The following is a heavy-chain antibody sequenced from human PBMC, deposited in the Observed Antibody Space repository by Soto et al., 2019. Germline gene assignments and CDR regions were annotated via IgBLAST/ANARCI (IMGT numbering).Heavy chain of an antibody. V-gene: IGHV3-48*02. Sequence: GGSLRLSCAASGFTFSSYSMNWVRQAPGKGLEWVSYISSSSSTIYYADSVKGRFTISRDNAKNSLYLQMNSLRDEDTAVYYCARNDIVVVVAATPSYAFDIWGQGTMVTVSS. CDR2: ISSSSSTI. CDR1: GFTFSSYS. CDR3: ARNDIVVVVAATPSYAFDI. D-gene: IGHD2-15*01. J-gene: IGHJ3*02.